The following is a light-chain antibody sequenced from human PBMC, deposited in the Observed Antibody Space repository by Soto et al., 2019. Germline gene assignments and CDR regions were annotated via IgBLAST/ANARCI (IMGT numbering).Light chain of an antibody. V-gene: IGKV3-11*01. CDR2: DAS. CDR1: QSVSSY. CDR3: QQRSNWPRT. J-gene: IGKJ1*01. Sequence: EIVLTQSPATLSLSPGERATLSCRASQSVSSYLAWYQQKPGQAPRLLIYDASNRATGIPARFSGSGSGTDFTLTISSREPEDFAVYYCQQRSNWPRTFGQGTTVDIK.